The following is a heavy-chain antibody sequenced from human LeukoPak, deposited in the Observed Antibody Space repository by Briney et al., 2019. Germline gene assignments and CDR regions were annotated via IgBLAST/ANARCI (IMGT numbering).Heavy chain of an antibody. J-gene: IGHJ6*02. Sequence: SVKVSCKASGGTFSSYAISWVRQAPGQGLEWMGGIIPIFGTANYAQKFQGRVTITADESTSTAYMELSSLRSEDTAVYYCAGDTVTFRNAVAREDYYGMDVWGQGTTVTVSS. CDR2: IIPIFGTA. CDR1: GGTFSSYA. D-gene: IGHD6-19*01. CDR3: AGDTVTFRNAVAREDYYGMDV. V-gene: IGHV1-69*13.